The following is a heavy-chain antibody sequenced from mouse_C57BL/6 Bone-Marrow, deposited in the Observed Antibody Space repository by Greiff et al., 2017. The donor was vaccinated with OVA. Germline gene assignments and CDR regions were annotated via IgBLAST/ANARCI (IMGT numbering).Heavy chain of an antibody. V-gene: IGHV1-59*01. D-gene: IGHD2-3*01. J-gene: IGHJ3*01. CDR3: ARRGYYETAWFAY. Sequence: VKLQQPGAELVRPGTSVKLSCKASGYTFTSYWMHWVKQRPGQGLEWIGVIDPSDSYTNYNQKFKGKATLTVDTSSSTAYMQLSSLTSEDSAVYYCARRGYYETAWFAYWGQGTLVTVSA. CDR2: IDPSDSYT. CDR1: GYTFTSYW.